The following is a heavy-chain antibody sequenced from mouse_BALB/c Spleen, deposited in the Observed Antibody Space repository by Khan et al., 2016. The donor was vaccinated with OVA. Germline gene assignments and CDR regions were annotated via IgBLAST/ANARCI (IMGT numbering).Heavy chain of an antibody. CDR2: IWGDGST. J-gene: IGHJ3*01. Sequence: QVQLKESGPGLVVPSQSLSITCTVSGFSLTSYGVGWVRQPPGKGLDWLGVIWGDGSTNYHSALISRLNINKDNSKSQVFLKLNSLQTDDTATYYCALYDYGRAWFAYWGQGTLVTVSA. D-gene: IGHD1-1*01. V-gene: IGHV2-3*01. CDR1: GFSLTSYG. CDR3: ALYDYGRAWFAY.